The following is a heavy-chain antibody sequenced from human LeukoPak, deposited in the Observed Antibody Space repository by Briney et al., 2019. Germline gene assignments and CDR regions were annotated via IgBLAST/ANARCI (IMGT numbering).Heavy chain of an antibody. CDR1: GGTFSSYA. CDR3: ARRYYDSSGYPHFDY. V-gene: IGHV1-69*05. J-gene: IGHJ4*02. D-gene: IGHD3-22*01. CDR2: IIPIFGTA. Sequence: SVKVSCKASGGTFSSYAISWVRQAPGQGLEWMGGIIPIFGTANYAQKFQGRVTMTTDTSTTTVYMELRSLRFDGTAVYYCARRYYDSSGYPHFDYWGQGTLVTVSS.